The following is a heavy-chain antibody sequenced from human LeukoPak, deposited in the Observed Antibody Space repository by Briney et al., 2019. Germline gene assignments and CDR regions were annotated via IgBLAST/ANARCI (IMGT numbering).Heavy chain of an antibody. CDR3: ARAEYYYGSGSYCRY. CDR1: GYTFTSYG. Sequence: ASVKVSCKASGYTFTSYGISWVRQAPGQGLEWMGWISPYNGNTNYAEKLQGRVTMTTDTSTNTAYMELRSLRSDDTAVYYCARAEYYYGSGSYCRYWGQGTLVTVSS. D-gene: IGHD3-10*01. V-gene: IGHV1-18*01. CDR2: ISPYNGNT. J-gene: IGHJ4*02.